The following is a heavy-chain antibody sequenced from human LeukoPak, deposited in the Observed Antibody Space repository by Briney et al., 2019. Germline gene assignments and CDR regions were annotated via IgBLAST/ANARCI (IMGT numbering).Heavy chain of an antibody. Sequence: GGSLRLSCAASGFSFTNAWMNWVRQAPGKGLEWVGRIKSKTDGGAIHYAAPVRGRFSISRDDSINTVYLQMDSLKADDTAVYYCLTRLRSTIGVDYWGQGTLVSVSS. J-gene: IGHJ4*01. D-gene: IGHD5/OR15-5a*01. CDR2: IKSKTDGGAI. CDR1: GFSFTNAW. V-gene: IGHV3-15*01. CDR3: LTRLRSTIGVDY.